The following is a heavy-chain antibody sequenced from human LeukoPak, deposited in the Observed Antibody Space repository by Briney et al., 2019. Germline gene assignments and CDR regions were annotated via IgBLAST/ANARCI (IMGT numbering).Heavy chain of an antibody. Sequence: SETLSLTCTVSGGSISSYYWSWIRQPAGKGLEWIGRIYTSGSTNYNPSLKSRVTMSVDTSKNQFSLKLSSVTAADTAVYYCARDSPYYYEIRVAFDIWGQGTMVTVSS. CDR3: ARDSPYYYEIRVAFDI. CDR2: IYTSGST. CDR1: GGSISSYY. J-gene: IGHJ3*02. D-gene: IGHD3-22*01. V-gene: IGHV4-4*07.